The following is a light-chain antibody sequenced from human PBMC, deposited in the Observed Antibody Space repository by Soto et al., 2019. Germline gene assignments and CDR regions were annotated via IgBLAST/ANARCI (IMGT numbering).Light chain of an antibody. CDR2: GAS. J-gene: IGKJ2*01. CDR1: QSVSHY. V-gene: IGKV3-15*01. CDR3: QQYNNWPPMYT. Sequence: EIVMTQSPATLSVSPGERATLSCRASQSVSHYLAWYQQKPGQAPRLLVYGASTRATGIPARFSGSGSGTEFTLTISSLQSVDFAVYYCQQYNNWPPMYTFGQGTKLESK.